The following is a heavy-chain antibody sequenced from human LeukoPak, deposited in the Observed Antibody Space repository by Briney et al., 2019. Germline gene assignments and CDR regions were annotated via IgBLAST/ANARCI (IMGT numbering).Heavy chain of an antibody. V-gene: IGHV1-2*02. J-gene: IGHJ4*02. Sequence: ASVKVSCKASGYTFTGYYMHWVRQAPGQGLEWMGWINPNSGGTNYAQKFQGRVTITMDTSISTAYMELSRLRSDDTAVYYCARHPGGGIVVVPAALGFDYWGQGTLVTVSS. D-gene: IGHD2-2*01. CDR1: GYTFTGYY. CDR2: INPNSGGT. CDR3: ARHPGGGIVVVPAALGFDY.